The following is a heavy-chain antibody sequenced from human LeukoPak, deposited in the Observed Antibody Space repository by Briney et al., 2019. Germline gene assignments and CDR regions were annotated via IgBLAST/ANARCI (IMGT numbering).Heavy chain of an antibody. CDR2: IKQDGSEK. Sequence: GGSLRLSCVASGFIFSNYNMNWVRQAPGKGLEWVANIKQDGSEKYYVDSVKGRFTISRGNAKNSLYLQMNSLRAEDTAVYYCAKDPMAWGQGTLVTVSS. J-gene: IGHJ5*02. V-gene: IGHV3-7*01. CDR1: GFIFSNYN. CDR3: AKDPMA.